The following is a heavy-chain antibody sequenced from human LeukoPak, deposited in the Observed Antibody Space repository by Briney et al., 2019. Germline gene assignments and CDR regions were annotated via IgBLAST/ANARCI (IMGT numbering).Heavy chain of an antibody. D-gene: IGHD2-21*02. V-gene: IGHV4-34*01. Sequence: SETLSLTCAVYGGXFSGYYWSWIRQPPGKGLEWIGEINHSGSTNYNPSLKSRVTISVDTSKNQFSLKLSSVTAADTAVYYCARGRGVVVTAIRRRNYFDYWGQGTLVTVSS. J-gene: IGHJ4*02. CDR3: ARGRGVVVTAIRRRNYFDY. CDR1: GGXFSGYY. CDR2: INHSGST.